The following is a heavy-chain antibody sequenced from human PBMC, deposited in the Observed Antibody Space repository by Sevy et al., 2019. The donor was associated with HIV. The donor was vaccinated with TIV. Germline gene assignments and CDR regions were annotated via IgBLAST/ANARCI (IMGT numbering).Heavy chain of an antibody. CDR3: ARDLHSRSYYRRFDY. D-gene: IGHD1-26*01. CDR2: INPNSGGT. Sequence: ASVKVSCKASGYTFTGYYMHWVRQAPGQGLEWMGWINPNSGGTNYAQKFQGRVTMTRDTSISTAYMELSRLRSDDTAVYYCARDLHSRSYYRRFDYWGQGTLVTVSS. CDR1: GYTFTGYY. V-gene: IGHV1-2*02. J-gene: IGHJ4*02.